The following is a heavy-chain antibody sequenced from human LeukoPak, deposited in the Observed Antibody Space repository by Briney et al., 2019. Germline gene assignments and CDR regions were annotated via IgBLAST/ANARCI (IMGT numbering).Heavy chain of an antibody. CDR3: AKDIDYGGAN. J-gene: IGHJ4*02. CDR1: GFTFSNYC. V-gene: IGHV3-30*18. Sequence: GRSLRLSCAASGFTFSNYCMHWVRQAPGKGLEWVALISYDGNNKYYSDSMKGRFTISRDNSKNTLYLQMNSLRAEDTAVYYCAKDIDYGGANWGQGTLVIVSS. D-gene: IGHD4-23*01. CDR2: ISYDGNNK.